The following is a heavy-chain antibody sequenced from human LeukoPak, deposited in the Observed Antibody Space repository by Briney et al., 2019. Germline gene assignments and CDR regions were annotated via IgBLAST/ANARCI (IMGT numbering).Heavy chain of an antibody. CDR1: GLTFSNYG. J-gene: IGHJ4*02. CDR3: ASEDPYDILTGYYTGGGVDY. Sequence: PGGSLRLSCAASGLTFSNYGMSWVRQAPGKGLEWVPAISGSGGNTYYADSVKGRFTISRDNSKNTLYLQMNSLRAEDTAVYYCASEDPYDILTGYYTGGGVDYWGQGTLVTVSS. D-gene: IGHD3-9*01. CDR2: ISGSGGNT. V-gene: IGHV3-23*01.